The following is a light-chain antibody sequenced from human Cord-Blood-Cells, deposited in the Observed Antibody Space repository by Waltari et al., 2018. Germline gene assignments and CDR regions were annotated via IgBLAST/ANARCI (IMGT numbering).Light chain of an antibody. J-gene: IGLJ1*01. CDR3: QSYDSSLRV. CDR2: GNS. CDR1: SSNIGAGYD. V-gene: IGLV1-40*01. Sequence: QSVLTQPPPVSGAPGPRVTISCTGSSSNIGAGYDVHWYQQLPGTAPKLLIYGNSNRPSGVPDRFSGSKSGTSASLAITGLQAEDEADYYCQSYDSSLRVFGTGTKVTVL.